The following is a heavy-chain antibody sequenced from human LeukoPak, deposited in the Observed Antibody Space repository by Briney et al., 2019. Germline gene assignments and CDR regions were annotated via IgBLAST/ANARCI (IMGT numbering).Heavy chain of an antibody. Sequence: SETLSLTCAVYGGSFSGYYWSWIRQPPGKGLEWIGEINHSGSTNYNPSLKSRVTISVDTSKNQFSLKLSSVTAADTAVYYCARGGFWSGYHHFDYWGQGTLDTVSS. V-gene: IGHV4-34*01. CDR3: ARGGFWSGYHHFDY. J-gene: IGHJ4*02. CDR1: GGSFSGYY. D-gene: IGHD3-3*01. CDR2: INHSGST.